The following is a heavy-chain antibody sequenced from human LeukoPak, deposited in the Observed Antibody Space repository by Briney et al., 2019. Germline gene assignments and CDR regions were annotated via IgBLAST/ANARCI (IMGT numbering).Heavy chain of an antibody. CDR3: VRDKSGCCFDY. CDR1: GFTISSYE. CDR2: IHSSGSTI. V-gene: IGHV3-48*03. D-gene: IGHD1-26*01. J-gene: IGHJ4*02. Sequence: GGSLRLSCAASGFTISSYEMNRVRQAPGKGLEWISYIHSSGSTIYYADSVKGRFTISRDNAKNSLYLQMNSLRAEDTAVYYCVRDKSGCCFDYWGQGTLVTVSS.